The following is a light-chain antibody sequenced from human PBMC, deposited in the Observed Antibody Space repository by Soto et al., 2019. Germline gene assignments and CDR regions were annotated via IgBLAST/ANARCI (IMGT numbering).Light chain of an antibody. CDR2: KAS. CDR3: QQYRTNWT. Sequence: DIQMTQSPSTLSASVGDRITITCRASQSIHTRLAWYQQKPGKVPKVLIYKASSLESGVPSRFSGSGSGTEFTLTISSLQPDDIATYYCQQYRTNWTFGQGTKVEIK. J-gene: IGKJ1*01. CDR1: QSIHTR. V-gene: IGKV1-5*03.